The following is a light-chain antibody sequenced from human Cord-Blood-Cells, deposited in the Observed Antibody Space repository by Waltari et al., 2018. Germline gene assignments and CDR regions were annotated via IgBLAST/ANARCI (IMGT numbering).Light chain of an antibody. J-gene: IGKJ5*01. CDR2: GAA. Sequence: DIVLTPSPGTLSLSPGETATPSCSASQSVSSSYLAWYQQKPGQAPRLLIYGAASRATGIPYRFSGSGSGTDFTLTISRLEPEDFAVYYCQQYGSSPITFGQGTRLEIK. V-gene: IGKV3-20*01. CDR3: QQYGSSPIT. CDR1: QSVSSSY.